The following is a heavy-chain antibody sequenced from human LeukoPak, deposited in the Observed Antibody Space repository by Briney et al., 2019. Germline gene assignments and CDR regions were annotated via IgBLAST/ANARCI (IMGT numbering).Heavy chain of an antibody. CDR2: IRYDGSNK. J-gene: IGHJ4*02. Sequence: GGSLRLSCAASGFTFSSYGMHWVRQAPGKGLEWVAFIRYDGSNKYYADSVKGRFTISRDNSKNTLYLQMNSLRAEDTAVYYCAKDGLRYCSGGSCYPHQLDYWGQGTLVTVSS. V-gene: IGHV3-30*02. CDR1: GFTFSSYG. CDR3: AKDGLRYCSGGSCYPHQLDY. D-gene: IGHD2-15*01.